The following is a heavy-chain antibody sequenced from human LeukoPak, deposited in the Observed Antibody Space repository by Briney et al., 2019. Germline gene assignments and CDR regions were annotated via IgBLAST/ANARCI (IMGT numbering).Heavy chain of an antibody. CDR3: AKLVSDNPLIVVVGPLDK. J-gene: IGHJ4*02. D-gene: IGHD3-22*01. CDR1: GFTFGRHE. CDR2: IDYSGDRT. Sequence: GGSLRLSCAASGFTFGRHEMSWVRQAPGKGLEWVSSIDYSGDRTYYAASVKGRITISRDNSRDTLLLQMNSLRVEDTAIYYCAKLVSDNPLIVVVGPLDKWGQGTLVTVSS. V-gene: IGHV3-23*01.